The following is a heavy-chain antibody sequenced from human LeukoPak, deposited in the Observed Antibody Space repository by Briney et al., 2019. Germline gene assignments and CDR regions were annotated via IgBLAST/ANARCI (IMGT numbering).Heavy chain of an antibody. V-gene: IGHV4-34*01. CDR2: INHSGST. D-gene: IGHD3-9*01. J-gene: IGHJ4*02. Sequence: SETLSLTCAVYGGSFSGYYWSWIRQPPGKGLEWIGEINHSGSTNYNPSLKSRVTISVDTSKNQFSLKLSSVTAADTAVYYCARLSDILTGNGDFDYWGQGTLVTVSS. CDR3: ARLSDILTGNGDFDY. CDR1: GGSFSGYY.